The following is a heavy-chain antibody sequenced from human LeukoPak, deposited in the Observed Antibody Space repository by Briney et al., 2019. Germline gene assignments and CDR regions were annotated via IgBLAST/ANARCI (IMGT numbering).Heavy chain of an antibody. CDR1: GFTFSTYS. Sequence: QSGGSLRLSCAASGFTFSTYSMNWVRQAPGKGLEWVSYISSSGSTIYYADSVKGRFTISRDNAKNSLYLQMNSLRAEDTAVYYCARAGDYGGSIDYWGQGTLVTVSS. V-gene: IGHV3-48*04. D-gene: IGHD4-23*01. CDR3: ARAGDYGGSIDY. CDR2: ISSSGSTI. J-gene: IGHJ4*02.